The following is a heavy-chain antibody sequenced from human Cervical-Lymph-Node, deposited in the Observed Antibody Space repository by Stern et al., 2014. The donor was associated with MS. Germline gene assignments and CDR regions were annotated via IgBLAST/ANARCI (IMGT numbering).Heavy chain of an antibody. D-gene: IGHD1-26*01. J-gene: IGHJ6*02. Sequence: QVQLVQSGAEVKKPGSSVKVSCKASGGTFSSYAIRWVRKAPGQGLEWMGWIIPIFGTASYAQKFQGRVTITADESTSTAYMELSSLRSEDTAVYYCARGELKEGLVRGMDVWGQGTTVTVSS. V-gene: IGHV1-69*01. CDR2: IIPIFGTA. CDR3: ARGELKEGLVRGMDV. CDR1: GGTFSSYA.